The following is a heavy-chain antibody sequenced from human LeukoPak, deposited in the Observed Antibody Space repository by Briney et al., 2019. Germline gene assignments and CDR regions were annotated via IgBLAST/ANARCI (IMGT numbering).Heavy chain of an antibody. J-gene: IGHJ3*02. CDR1: GGSISSYY. Sequence: KTSETLSLTCTVSGGSISSYYWSWIRQPPGKGLEWIGYIYYSGSTNYNPSLKSRVTISVDTSKNQFSLKLSSVTAADTAVYYCARGSGTTVTKCAFDIWGQGTMVTVSS. CDR2: IYYSGST. CDR3: ARGSGTTVTKCAFDI. D-gene: IGHD4-17*01. V-gene: IGHV4-59*01.